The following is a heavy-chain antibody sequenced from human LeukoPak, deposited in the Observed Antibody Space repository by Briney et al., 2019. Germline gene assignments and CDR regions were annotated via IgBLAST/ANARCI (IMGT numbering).Heavy chain of an antibody. D-gene: IGHD1-1*01. Sequence: GGSLRLSCAASGFTFSSYAMSWVRQAPGKGLEWVSGISDSGGSTYYADSVKGRFTISRDNSKNTLYLQMNSLRAEDTAVYYCAKEGWDDNYFDYWGPGSLVTVSS. V-gene: IGHV3-23*01. CDR2: ISDSGGST. CDR1: GFTFSSYA. J-gene: IGHJ4*02. CDR3: AKEGWDDNYFDY.